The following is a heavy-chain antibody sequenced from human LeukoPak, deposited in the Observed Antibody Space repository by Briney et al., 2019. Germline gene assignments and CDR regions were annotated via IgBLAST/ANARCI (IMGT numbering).Heavy chain of an antibody. CDR3: VKDIGSGSYRYGGYFDY. CDR2: ISRNSDST. Sequence: GRSLRLSCAASGFPFDDKAMHWVRQAPGKSLEWVAGISRNSDSTGYADSVKGRFTISRDNAKNSLYLQMNSLRAEDMALYYCVKDIGSGSYRYGGYFDYWGQGTLVTVSS. J-gene: IGHJ4*02. CDR1: GFPFDDKA. D-gene: IGHD1-26*01. V-gene: IGHV3-9*03.